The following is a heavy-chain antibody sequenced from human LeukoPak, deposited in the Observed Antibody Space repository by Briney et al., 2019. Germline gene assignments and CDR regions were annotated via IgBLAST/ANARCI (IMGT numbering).Heavy chain of an antibody. V-gene: IGHV3-66*02. CDR2: SGGNT. D-gene: IGHD3-9*01. CDR3: ARGPLYNYDILTGYDY. Sequence: SGGNTYYADSVKGRFTISRDNSKNTLYLQMNSLRAEDTAVYYCARGPLYNYDILTGYDYWGQGTLVIVSS. J-gene: IGHJ4*02.